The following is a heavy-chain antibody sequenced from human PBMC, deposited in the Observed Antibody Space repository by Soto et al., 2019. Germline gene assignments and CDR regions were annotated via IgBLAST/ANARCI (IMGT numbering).Heavy chain of an antibody. J-gene: IGHJ4*02. Sequence: EVQLLESGGGLVQPGGALRLSCAASGFTFSSYAMNWVRQAPGEGLEGVSAISDRGGSTYYADSVKGRFTISRDNSKNTRYLQLNSLRGEDTAVYYWAKEANYYANGRYFYNREYWGQGTLVTVSS. V-gene: IGHV3-23*01. CDR2: ISDRGGST. CDR3: AKEANYYANGRYFYNREY. CDR1: GFTFSSYA. D-gene: IGHD3-22*01.